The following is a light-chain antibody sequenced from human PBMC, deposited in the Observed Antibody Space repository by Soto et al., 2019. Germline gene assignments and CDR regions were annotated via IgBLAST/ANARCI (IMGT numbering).Light chain of an antibody. Sequence: QAVVTQPPSVSGAPGQRVTISCTGSSSNIGAGYAVHWYQQLPGRAPKLLIYGNTNRPSGVPDRFSGSKSGTSASLAITGLQAEDEAAYYCLSFDSSLSVVFGGGTKLTVL. CDR3: LSFDSSLSVV. V-gene: IGLV1-40*01. CDR1: SSNIGAGYA. J-gene: IGLJ2*01. CDR2: GNT.